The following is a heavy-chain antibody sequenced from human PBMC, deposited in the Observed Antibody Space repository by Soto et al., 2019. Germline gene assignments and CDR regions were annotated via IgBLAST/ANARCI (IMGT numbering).Heavy chain of an antibody. CDR3: ARNMDYYYGQGSGNGHGV. Sequence: QVQLVQSGAEVKEPGDSVRVSCEASGYTFTAYYIHWVRRAPGQGLEWMGWINPKFGDTTYAQDFQGRVPMTRDMSISTVYMEFSRLTSDDTAIYYCARNMDYYYGQGSGNGHGVWGQGTTVTVFS. CDR1: GYTFTAYY. J-gene: IGHJ6*02. CDR2: INPKFGDT. D-gene: IGHD3-10*01. V-gene: IGHV1-2*02.